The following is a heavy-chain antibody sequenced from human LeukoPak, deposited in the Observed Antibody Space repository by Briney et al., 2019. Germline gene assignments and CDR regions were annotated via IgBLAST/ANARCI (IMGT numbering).Heavy chain of an antibody. CDR1: GVSFSGYY. CDR2: INHSGST. CDR3: ERVGGDIVVVPAAFFDY. D-gene: IGHD2-2*01. V-gene: IGHV4-34*01. J-gene: IGHJ4*01. Sequence: PSQTLSLTCAVYGVSFSGYYWSWIRQPPGKGREWIGEINHSGSTNYNPSLRSRGTILADPSKKQCSMKLRSVTAAATAVYSCERVGGDIVVVPAAFFDYWGEGPLVTDSS.